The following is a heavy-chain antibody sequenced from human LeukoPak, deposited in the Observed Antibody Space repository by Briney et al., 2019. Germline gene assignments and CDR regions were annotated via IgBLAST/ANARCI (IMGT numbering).Heavy chain of an antibody. CDR1: GDSISSYY. CDR3: ARLRSIAARDYYYGMDV. J-gene: IGHJ6*02. CDR2: IYYSGST. Sequence: SETLSLTCTVSGDSISSYYWSWIRQPPGKGLEWIGYIYYSGSTNYNPSLKSRVTISVDTSKNQFSLKLSSVTAADTAVYYCARLRSIAARDYYYGMDVWGQGTTVTVSS. D-gene: IGHD6-6*01. V-gene: IGHV4-59*08.